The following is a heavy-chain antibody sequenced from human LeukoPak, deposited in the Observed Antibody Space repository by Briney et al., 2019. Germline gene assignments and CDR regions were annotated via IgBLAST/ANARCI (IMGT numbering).Heavy chain of an antibody. D-gene: IGHD2-2*01. V-gene: IGHV5-51*01. J-gene: IGHJ4*02. CDR2: IYPGDSDT. CDR3: ARRQGCSSTSCPPDY. Sequence: GESLKISCRGSGYSFTTYWIGWVRQMPGKDLEWMGMIYPGDSDTRYTPSFQGQVTMSADKSINTAYLQWSSLKASDTAMYYCARRQGCSSTSCPPDYWGQGTLVTVSP. CDR1: GYSFTTYW.